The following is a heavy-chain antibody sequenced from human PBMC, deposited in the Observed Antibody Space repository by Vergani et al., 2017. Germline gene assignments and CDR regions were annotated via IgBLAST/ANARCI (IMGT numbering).Heavy chain of an antibody. D-gene: IGHD3-10*01. CDR3: AKDLVTMVRGVMPFEPNYYYGMDV. Sequence: VQLLESGGGLVQPGGSLRLSCAASGFTFSSYAMSWVRQAPGKGLEWVSAISGSGGSTYYADSVKGRFTISRDNSKNTLYLQMNSLRAEDTAVYYCAKDLVTMVRGVMPFEPNYYYGMDVWGQGTTVTVSS. CDR2: ISGSGGST. J-gene: IGHJ6*02. V-gene: IGHV3-23*01. CDR1: GFTFSSYA.